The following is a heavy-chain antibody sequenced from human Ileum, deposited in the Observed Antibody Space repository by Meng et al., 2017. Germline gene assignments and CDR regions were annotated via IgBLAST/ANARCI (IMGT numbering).Heavy chain of an antibody. J-gene: IGHJ4*02. CDR2: ISSSSSYI. Sequence: GQLVPGKGLEWVSSISSSSSYIYYADSVKGRFTISRDNAKNSLYLQMNSLRAEDTAVYYCARGALDYWGQGTLVTVSS. CDR3: ARGALDY. V-gene: IGHV3-21*01.